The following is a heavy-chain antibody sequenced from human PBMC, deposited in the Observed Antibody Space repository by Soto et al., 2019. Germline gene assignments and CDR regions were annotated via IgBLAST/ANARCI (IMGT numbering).Heavy chain of an antibody. D-gene: IGHD3-22*01. CDR1: GGTPSKYA. CDR3: ARTYYHDSSGYYRDNYYGMDV. V-gene: IGHV1-69*13. J-gene: IGHJ6*02. Sequence: ASVKVSCKASGGTPSKYAISWVRQAPGQGLEWMGGIIPLFGTANYAQKFQGRVTITADESTGTAYMELSSLRSEDTAVYYCARTYYHDSSGYYRDNYYGMDVWGQGTTVTVSS. CDR2: IIPLFGTA.